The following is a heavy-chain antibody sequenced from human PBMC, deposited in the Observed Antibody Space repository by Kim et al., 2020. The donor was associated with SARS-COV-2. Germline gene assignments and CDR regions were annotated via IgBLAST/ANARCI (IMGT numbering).Heavy chain of an antibody. J-gene: IGHJ4*02. D-gene: IGHD1-26*01. Sequence: GGSLRLSCLVSGFTFNSYAMNWVRQAPGGLEWVAAISDSGGDTHYADSVKGRFTISRDNSKNTLYLQMNSLRVEDTAVYYCAKGGGWESYSANFDYWGQGPLLTVSS. CDR2: ISDSGGDT. CDR1: GFTFNSYA. CDR3: AKGGGWESYSANFDY. V-gene: IGHV3-23*01.